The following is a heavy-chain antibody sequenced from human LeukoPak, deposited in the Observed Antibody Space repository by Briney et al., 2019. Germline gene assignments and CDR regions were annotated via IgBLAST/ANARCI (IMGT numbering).Heavy chain of an antibody. Sequence: SQTLSLTCAISGDSVSSNNAAWHWIRQSPSRGLEWLGRTYYRSKWYYDYAVSLKSRVTINPDTSKNHFSLQLSSVAPADTAVYFSAREDRLSFDIWGQGTMVTVSS. V-gene: IGHV6-1*01. CDR3: AREDRLSFDI. J-gene: IGHJ3*02. D-gene: IGHD5-12*01. CDR2: TYYRSKWYY. CDR1: GDSVSSNNAA.